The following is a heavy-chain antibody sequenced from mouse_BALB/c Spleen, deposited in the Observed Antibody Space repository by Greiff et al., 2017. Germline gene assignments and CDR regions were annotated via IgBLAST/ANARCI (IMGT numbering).Heavy chain of an antibody. Sequence: EVQLVESGGGLVQPGGSLRLSCATSGFTFTDYYMSWVRQPPGKALEWLGFIRNKANGYTTEYSASVKGRFTISRDNSQSILYLQMNTLRAEDSATNYCAREGRKGTPDYWGQGTTLTVSS. J-gene: IGHJ2*01. CDR2: IRNKANGYTT. V-gene: IGHV7-3*02. CDR3: AREGRKGTPDY. CDR1: GFTFTDYY.